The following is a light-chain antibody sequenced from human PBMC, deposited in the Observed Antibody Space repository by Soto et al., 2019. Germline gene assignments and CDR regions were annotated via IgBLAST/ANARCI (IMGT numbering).Light chain of an antibody. CDR1: SSDVGGYNY. CDR3: SSYTSSSTTYV. V-gene: IGLV2-14*01. Sequence: QSVLTQPASLSGSPGQSITISCTGTSSDVGGYNYVSWYQQHPGKAPKPMIYEVSNRPSGVSNRFSGSKSGNTASLTISGLQAEDEADYYCSSYTSSSTTYVFGTGTKVTVL. CDR2: EVS. J-gene: IGLJ1*01.